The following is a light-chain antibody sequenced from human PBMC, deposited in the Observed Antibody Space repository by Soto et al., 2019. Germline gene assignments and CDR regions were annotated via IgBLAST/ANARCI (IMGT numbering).Light chain of an antibody. CDR3: QQFNSYQFT. CDR2: DAP. Sequence: AIQLTQSPSSLSASVGDRVTITCRASQGISSALAWYQQKPGKAPKLLIYDAPSLESGVPSRFSGSGSGTDFTLTISSLQPEDFATYYCQQFNSYQFTFGPGTKVDIK. J-gene: IGKJ3*01. CDR1: QGISSA. V-gene: IGKV1-13*02.